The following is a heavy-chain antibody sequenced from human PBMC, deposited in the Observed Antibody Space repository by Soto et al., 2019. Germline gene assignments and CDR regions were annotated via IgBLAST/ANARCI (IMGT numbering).Heavy chain of an antibody. CDR1: GGSISSGGYY. D-gene: IGHD3-10*01. CDR3: ASEYYFGSGSHYNRPFDF. Sequence: SETLSLTCTVSGGSISSGGYYWNWIRQHPGKGLEWIGYIYYIGSTYYNPSLKSRVTISVDTAKNQFSLKLSSVTAADTAVYYCASEYYFGSGSHYNRPFDFRGQGTLVTVSS. J-gene: IGHJ4*02. CDR2: IYYIGST. V-gene: IGHV4-31*03.